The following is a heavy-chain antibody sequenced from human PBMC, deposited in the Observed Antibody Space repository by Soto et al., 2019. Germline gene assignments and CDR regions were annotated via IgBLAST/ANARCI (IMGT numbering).Heavy chain of an antibody. CDR1: GFTFRSYA. V-gene: IGHV3-30-3*01. J-gene: IGHJ6*02. D-gene: IGHD2-15*01. CDR3: ARGDREDIAVVIGVRPGEYGVDV. CDR2: ISHDGSNK. Sequence: QVQLVESGGGVVQPGRSLRLSCAASGFTFRSYAMHWVRQAPGKGLECVAVISHDGSNKFYRDYVKGRFTISRDNSKNTLYLQINSLRYEDTAVYYCARGDREDIAVVIGVRPGEYGVDVWGQGTTVTVSS.